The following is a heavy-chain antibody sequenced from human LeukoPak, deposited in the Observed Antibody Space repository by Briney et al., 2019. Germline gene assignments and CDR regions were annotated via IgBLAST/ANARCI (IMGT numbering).Heavy chain of an antibody. CDR3: AREPIAYYYGSGSNHDAFDI. CDR2: IYYSGST. D-gene: IGHD3-10*01. Sequence: SETLSLTCTVSGGSISSYYWSWIRQPPGKELEWIGYIYYSGSTNYNPSLKSRVTISVDTSKNQFSLKLSSVTAADTAVYYCAREPIAYYYGSGSNHDAFDIWGQGTMVTVSS. CDR1: GGSISSYY. J-gene: IGHJ3*02. V-gene: IGHV4-59*01.